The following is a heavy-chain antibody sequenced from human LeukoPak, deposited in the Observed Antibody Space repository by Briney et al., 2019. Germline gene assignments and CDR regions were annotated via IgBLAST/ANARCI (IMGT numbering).Heavy chain of an antibody. CDR3: ARDGGYSYGYDY. CDR2: IYYSGST. J-gene: IGHJ4*01. D-gene: IGHD5-18*01. V-gene: IGHV4-61*01. Sequence: KTSETLSLTCTVSGGSVSSGSYYWSWIRQPPGKVLEWIGYIYYSGSTNYNPSLKSRVTISVDTSKNQFSLKLSSVTAAGTAVYYCARDGGYSYGYDYWGQGTLVTVSS. CDR1: GGSVSSGSYY.